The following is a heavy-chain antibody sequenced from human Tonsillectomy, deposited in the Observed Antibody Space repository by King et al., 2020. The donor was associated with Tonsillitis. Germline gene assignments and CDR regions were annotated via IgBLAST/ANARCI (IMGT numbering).Heavy chain of an antibody. CDR2: ISWDGIRT. D-gene: IGHD3-9*01. CDR3: SKGGSIQYFDREDQ. V-gene: IGHV3-9*01. J-gene: IGHJ4*02. Sequence: VQLVESGGGLAQPSRSLRLSCAASGFKFDDYAMQWVRQAPGKGLEWVSGISWDGIRTGYADSVKGRFTISRDNTKNSLSLEMHSLRVEDTALYFCSKGGSIQYFDREDQWGQGTLVTVSS. CDR1: GFKFDDYA.